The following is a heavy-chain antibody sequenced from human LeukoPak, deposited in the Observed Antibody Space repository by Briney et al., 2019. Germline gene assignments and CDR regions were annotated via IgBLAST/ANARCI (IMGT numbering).Heavy chain of an antibody. J-gene: IGHJ1*01. D-gene: IGHD2-21*02. V-gene: IGHV3-30*18. CDR3: AKEGYCGGDCLEYFQH. CDR2: ISYDGSNK. CDR1: GFTFSDFA. Sequence: GGSLRLSCTASGFTFSDFAMHWVRQAPGKGLEWVAVISYDGSNKYYADSVKGRFTISRDNSKSTLYLQLNSLRAEDTAVYYCAKEGYCGGDCLEYFQHWGQGTLVTVSS.